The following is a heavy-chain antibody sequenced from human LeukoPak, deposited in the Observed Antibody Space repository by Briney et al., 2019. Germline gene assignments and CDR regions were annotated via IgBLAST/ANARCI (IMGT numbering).Heavy chain of an antibody. CDR3: ARDSRIGLEPGLDY. D-gene: IGHD1-1*01. J-gene: IGHJ4*02. V-gene: IGHV1-46*01. CDR1: GYTFTSYY. Sequence: ASVKVSCKASGYTFTSYYIHWVRQAPGQGLEWMGIINPSAGSTTFAQDFQGRVTMTRDVSTSTAYMELSSLRSEDTAVYYCARDSRIGLEPGLDYWGQGTLVTVSS. CDR2: INPSAGST.